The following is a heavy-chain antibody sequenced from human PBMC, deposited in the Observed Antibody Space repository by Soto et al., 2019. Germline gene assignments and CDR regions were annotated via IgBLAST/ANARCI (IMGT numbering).Heavy chain of an antibody. CDR3: ARAQYYDFWSGYYRLPNWFDP. J-gene: IGHJ5*02. Sequence: LSLTCAVYGGSFSGYYWSRIRQPPGKGLEWIGEINHSGSTNYNPSLKSRVTISVDTSKNQFSLKLSSVTAADTAVYYCARAQYYDFWSGYYRLPNWFDPWGQGTLVTVSS. V-gene: IGHV4-34*01. CDR2: INHSGST. D-gene: IGHD3-3*01. CDR1: GGSFSGYY.